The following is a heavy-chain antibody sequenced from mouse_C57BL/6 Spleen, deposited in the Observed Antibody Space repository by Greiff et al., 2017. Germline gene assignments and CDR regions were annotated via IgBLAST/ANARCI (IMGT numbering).Heavy chain of an antibody. Sequence: VKLMESGPELVKPGASVKISCKASGYAFSSSWMNWVKQRPGKGLEWIGRIYPGDGDTNYNGKFKGKATLTADKASSTAYMQLSSLTSEDSAVYVCARWGVYGNYDRDFDVWGTGTTVTVSS. D-gene: IGHD2-10*02. CDR3: ARWGVYGNYDRDFDV. J-gene: IGHJ1*03. CDR2: IYPGDGDT. CDR1: GYAFSSSW. V-gene: IGHV1-82*01.